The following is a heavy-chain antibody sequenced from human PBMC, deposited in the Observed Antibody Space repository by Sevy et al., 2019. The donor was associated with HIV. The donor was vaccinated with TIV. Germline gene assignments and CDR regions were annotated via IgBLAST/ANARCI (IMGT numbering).Heavy chain of an antibody. J-gene: IGHJ4*02. Sequence: GGSLRLSCEASGFTFRSYEMNWVRQAPGKGLEWLSYISTGGRTIYCTDSVKGRFTISRDNAKNSLHLQMNSLRDEDTAVYYCATSRRDDYNYYFEYWGQGTLVTVSS. V-gene: IGHV3-48*03. D-gene: IGHD4-4*01. CDR2: ISTGGRTI. CDR1: GFTFRSYE. CDR3: ATSRRDDYNYYFEY.